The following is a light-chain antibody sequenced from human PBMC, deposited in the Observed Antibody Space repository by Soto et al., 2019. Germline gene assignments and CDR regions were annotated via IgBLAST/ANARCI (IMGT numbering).Light chain of an antibody. CDR2: DVS. J-gene: IGLJ2*01. Sequence: QSVLTQPASVSGSPGQSITISCTGTSSDVGDYNYVSWCQQHPGKVPKLVIYDVSNRPAGVSNRFSGSKSGNTASLTISGLQAEDEADYYCSSYTSSSTLVVFGGGTKLTVL. CDR3: SSYTSSSTLVV. V-gene: IGLV2-14*01. CDR1: SSDVGDYNY.